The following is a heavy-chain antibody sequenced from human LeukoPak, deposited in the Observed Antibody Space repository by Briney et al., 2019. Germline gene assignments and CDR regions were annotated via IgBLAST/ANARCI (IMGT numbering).Heavy chain of an antibody. J-gene: IGHJ4*02. D-gene: IGHD3-10*01. CDR3: ANGWYGELLFSY. CDR2: IRNNGGST. V-gene: IGHV3-23*01. Sequence: GVSLRLSCAASGLTFSNYAMSWVRQAPGKGLEWVSGIRNNGGSTYYADSVKGRFTISRDNSKNTLYLQMSSLRAEDTAVYYCANGWYGELLFSYWGQGTLVTVSS. CDR1: GLTFSNYA.